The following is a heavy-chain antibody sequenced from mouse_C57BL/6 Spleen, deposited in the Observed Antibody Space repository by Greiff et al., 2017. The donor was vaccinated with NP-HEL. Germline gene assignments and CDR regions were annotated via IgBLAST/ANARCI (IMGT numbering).Heavy chain of an antibody. CDR2: INPYNGDT. D-gene: IGHD2-3*01. V-gene: IGHV1-20*01. J-gene: IGHJ2*01. CDR3: ARSPYDGYYDY. CDR1: GYSFTGYF. Sequence: EVQLQQSGPELVQPGDSVKISCKASGYSFTGYFMNWVMQSHGKSLEWIGRINPYNGDTFYNQKFKGKATLTVDKSSSTAHMELRSLTSEDSAVYYCARSPYDGYYDYWGQGTTLTVSS.